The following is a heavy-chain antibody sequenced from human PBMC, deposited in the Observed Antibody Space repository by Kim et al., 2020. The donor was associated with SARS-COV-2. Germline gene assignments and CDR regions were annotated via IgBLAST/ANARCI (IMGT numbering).Heavy chain of an antibody. Sequence: GGSLRLSCAASGFTFRTYAMSWVRQAPGKGLEWVSTLSGDGDTTYYADSVKGRFTISRDNSKNTLYLHMSSLRSEDTAVYYCAQDSWGDYGDYQGFDYWG. CDR1: GFTFRTYA. J-gene: IGHJ4*01. V-gene: IGHV3-23*01. D-gene: IGHD4-17*01. CDR3: AQDSWGDYGDYQGFDY. CDR2: LSGDGDTT.